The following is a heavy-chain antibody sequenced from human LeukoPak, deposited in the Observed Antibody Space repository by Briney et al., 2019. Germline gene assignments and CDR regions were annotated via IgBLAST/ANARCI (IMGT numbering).Heavy chain of an antibody. CDR1: GYTFTDYA. V-gene: IGHV1-3*01. J-gene: IGHJ6*02. D-gene: IGHD2-2*01. CDR2: INAGNGDT. Sequence: ASVKVSCKASGYTFTDYAIHWVRQAPGQRLEWMGWINAGNGDTKYSQKFQGRVTMTRNTSTSTVYMELSSLRSEDTAVYYCARGSIVVVPAAIDYYYYGMDVWGQGTTVTVSS. CDR3: ARGSIVVVPAAIDYYYYGMDV.